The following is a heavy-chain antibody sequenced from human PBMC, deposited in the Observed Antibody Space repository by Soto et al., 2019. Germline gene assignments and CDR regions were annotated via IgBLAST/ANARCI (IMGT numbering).Heavy chain of an antibody. V-gene: IGHV1-3*01. CDR2: INAGNGNT. Sequence: ASVKVSCKASGYTFTSYAMHWVRQAPGQRLEWMGWINAGNGNTKYSQKFQGRVTITRDTSASTAYMELSSLRSEDTAVYYCARYCSGGSCYFENAFDIWGQGTMVTVSS. D-gene: IGHD2-15*01. J-gene: IGHJ3*02. CDR3: ARYCSGGSCYFENAFDI. CDR1: GYTFTSYA.